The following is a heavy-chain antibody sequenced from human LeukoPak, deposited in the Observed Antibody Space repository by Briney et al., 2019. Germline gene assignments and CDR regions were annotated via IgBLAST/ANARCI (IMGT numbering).Heavy chain of an antibody. J-gene: IGHJ4*02. CDR2: ISSSSSTI. Sequence: GGSLRLSCAASGFTFSTYSMNWVRQAPGKGLEWVSYISSSSSTIYYADSVKGRFTISRDNAKNSLYLQMNSLRAEDTALYYCAKDLTYYYDSSGLIDYWGQGTLVTVSS. V-gene: IGHV3-48*01. CDR1: GFTFSTYS. CDR3: AKDLTYYYDSSGLIDY. D-gene: IGHD3-22*01.